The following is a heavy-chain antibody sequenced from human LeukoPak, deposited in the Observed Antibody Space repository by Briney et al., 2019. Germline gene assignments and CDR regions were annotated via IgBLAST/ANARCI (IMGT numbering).Heavy chain of an antibody. J-gene: IGHJ4*02. Sequence: GGSLRLSCAASGFNFSIYAMSWVRQAPGKGLEWVSAISGSGGSTYYADSVKGRFTISRDSSKNTLYLQMNSLRAEDTAVYYCAKTGPAETRFDYWGQGTLVTVSS. CDR3: AKTGPAETRFDY. V-gene: IGHV3-23*01. D-gene: IGHD1-14*01. CDR1: GFNFSIYA. CDR2: ISGSGGST.